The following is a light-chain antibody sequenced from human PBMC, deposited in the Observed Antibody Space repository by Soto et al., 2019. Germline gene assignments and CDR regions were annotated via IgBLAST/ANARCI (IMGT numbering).Light chain of an antibody. CDR3: QQRLNWPPG. CDR1: QSVGSN. CDR2: GAS. V-gene: IGKV3-11*01. Sequence: EIIMTQSPATLSVSPGERATLSCRASQSVGSNLAWYQQRPGQAPRLLIYGASSRATGIPDRFSGSGSGTDFTLTISDLEPADFGLYYCQQRLNWPPGFGQGTKVDIK. J-gene: IGKJ1*01.